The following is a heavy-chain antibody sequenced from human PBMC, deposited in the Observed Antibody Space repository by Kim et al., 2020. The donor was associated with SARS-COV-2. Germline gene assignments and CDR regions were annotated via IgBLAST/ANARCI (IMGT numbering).Heavy chain of an antibody. V-gene: IGHV3-7*01. Sequence: GGSLRLSCAASGFTFSSYWMHWVRQAPGKGLEWVANIQQDGSERNYVDSVKGRFTISRDNAKNSLYLQMNSLRAEDTAVYYCVASSGWLPLDWGQGTLVTVSS. D-gene: IGHD3-10*01. CDR1: GFTFSSYW. J-gene: IGHJ4*02. CDR3: VASSGWLPLD. CDR2: IQQDGSER.